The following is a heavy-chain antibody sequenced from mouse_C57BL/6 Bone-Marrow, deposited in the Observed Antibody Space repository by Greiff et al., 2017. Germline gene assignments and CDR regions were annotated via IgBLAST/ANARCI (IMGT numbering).Heavy chain of an antibody. CDR3: ARSGWLLRYAMDY. CDR2: IYPRSGNT. J-gene: IGHJ4*01. D-gene: IGHD2-3*01. Sequence: VQLVESGAELARPGASVKLSCKASGYTFTSYGISWVKQRTGQGLEWIGEIYPRSGNTYYNEKFKDKATLTADKSSSTAYMELRSLTSEDSAVYFCARSGWLLRYAMDYWGRGTSVTVSS. V-gene: IGHV1-81*01. CDR1: GYTFTSYG.